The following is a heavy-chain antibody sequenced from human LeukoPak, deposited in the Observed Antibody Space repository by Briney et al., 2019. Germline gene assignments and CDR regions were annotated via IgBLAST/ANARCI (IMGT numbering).Heavy chain of an antibody. Sequence: SQTLSLTCTVSGGSISDGGFYWSWIRQHPEKGLEWIGYIYYSGSTYYNPSLKSRVTISVDTSKNQFSLKLSSVTAADTAVYYCARESTVTTFDYWGQGTLVTVSS. D-gene: IGHD4-17*01. J-gene: IGHJ4*02. V-gene: IGHV4-30-4*08. CDR3: ARESTVTTFDY. CDR1: GGSISDGGFY. CDR2: IYYSGST.